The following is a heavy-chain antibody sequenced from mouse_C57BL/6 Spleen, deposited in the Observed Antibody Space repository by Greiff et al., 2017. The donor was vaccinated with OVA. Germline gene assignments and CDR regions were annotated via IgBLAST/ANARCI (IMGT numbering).Heavy chain of an antibody. CDR2: IDPSDSET. D-gene: IGHD1-1*01. Sequence: QVQLQQSWAELVRPGSSVKLSCKASGYTFTSYWMHWVKQRPIQGLEWIGNIDPSDSETHYNQKFKDKATLTVDKSSSTAYMQLSSLTSEDSAVYYCAREGDYVEAMDYWGQGTSVTVSS. V-gene: IGHV1-52*01. J-gene: IGHJ4*01. CDR1: GYTFTSYW. CDR3: AREGDYVEAMDY.